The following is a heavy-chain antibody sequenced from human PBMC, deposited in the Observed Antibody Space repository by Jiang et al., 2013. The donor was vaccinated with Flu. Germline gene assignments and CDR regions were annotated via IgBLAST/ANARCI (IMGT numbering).Heavy chain of an antibody. Sequence: GSGLVKPSETLSVTCAVYGGSLSGYFWSWVRQSPGKGLEWIGDISLAGVTTYNPSLKSRVTISLDLSKYQFSLRLTSVIAADTAMYYCATGDYTSSPFDYWGQGTLVTVSS. J-gene: IGHJ4*02. CDR1: GGSLSGYF. D-gene: IGHD2-2*02. V-gene: IGHV4-34*01. CDR3: ATGDYTSSPFDY. CDR2: ISLAGVT.